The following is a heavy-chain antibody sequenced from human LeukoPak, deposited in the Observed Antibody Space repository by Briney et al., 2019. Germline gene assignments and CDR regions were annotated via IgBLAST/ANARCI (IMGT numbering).Heavy chain of an antibody. J-gene: IGHJ4*02. Sequence: ASVKVSCKASGYTFTSYGISWVRQAPGQGLEWMGWISAYSGNTNYAQKFQGRVTMTTDTSTSTVYMELRSLTSDDTAVYYCAGDEAAAGTFFDYWGQGTLVTVSS. CDR1: GYTFTSYG. CDR3: AGDEAAAGTFFDY. CDR2: ISAYSGNT. D-gene: IGHD6-13*01. V-gene: IGHV1-18*01.